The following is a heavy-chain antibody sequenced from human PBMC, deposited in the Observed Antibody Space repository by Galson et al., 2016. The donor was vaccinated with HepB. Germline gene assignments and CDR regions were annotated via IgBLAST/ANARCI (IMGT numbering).Heavy chain of an antibody. V-gene: IGHV3-23*01. CDR1: GFTFNNFA. CDR2: ISGSGGST. J-gene: IGHJ5*02. Sequence: SLRLSCAASGFTFNNFAMTWVRQAPGKGLEWVSAISGSGGSTSYADSVKGRFTISRDNSKNTLYLQMNSLRAEDTAVYYCAKCLWVRGVYPFDPWGQGTLVTVSS. CDR3: AKCLWVRGVYPFDP. D-gene: IGHD3-10*01.